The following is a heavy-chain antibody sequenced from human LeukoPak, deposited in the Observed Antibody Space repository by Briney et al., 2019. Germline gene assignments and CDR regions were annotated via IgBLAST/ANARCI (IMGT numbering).Heavy chain of an antibody. V-gene: IGHV3-74*01. J-gene: IGHJ4*02. D-gene: IGHD2-2*01. CDR2: IDSDGNTI. CDR1: GFTFSNTW. Sequence: GGSLRLSCAGSGFTFSNTWTHWVRQAPGEGLVWVSRIDSDGNTINYADSVKGRFTISRDNARNTLYLQMNSLRVEDTALYFCATAGKYRFDYWGQGTLVTVSS. CDR3: ATAGKYRFDY.